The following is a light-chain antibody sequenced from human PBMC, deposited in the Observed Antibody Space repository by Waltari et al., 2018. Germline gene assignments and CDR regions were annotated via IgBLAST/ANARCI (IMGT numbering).Light chain of an antibody. CDR3: QHYVSLPVT. Sequence: EIVLTQSPGTLSLSPGARAPPSCRASQSIGRSLAWYQKKPGQPPRLLIYGTSNRATGIPDRFSGGGSATDFSLTISRLEPEDVAMYYCQHYVSLPVTFGQGTKVEIK. V-gene: IGKV3-20*01. J-gene: IGKJ1*01. CDR1: QSIGRS. CDR2: GTS.